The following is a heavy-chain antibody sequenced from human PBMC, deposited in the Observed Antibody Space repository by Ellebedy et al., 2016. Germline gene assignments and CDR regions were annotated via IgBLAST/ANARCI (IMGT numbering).Heavy chain of an antibody. J-gene: IGHJ4*02. D-gene: IGHD3-3*01. CDR3: ARTYYDFWSGFSAPYYFDY. V-gene: IGHV4-59*01. CDR2: IYYSGST. Sequence: SETLSLTCTVSGGSISSYYWSWIRQPPGKGLEWIGYIYYSGSTNYNPSLKSRVTISVDTSKNQFSLKLSSVTAADTAVYYCARTYYDFWSGFSAPYYFDYWGQGTLVTVSS. CDR1: GGSISSYY.